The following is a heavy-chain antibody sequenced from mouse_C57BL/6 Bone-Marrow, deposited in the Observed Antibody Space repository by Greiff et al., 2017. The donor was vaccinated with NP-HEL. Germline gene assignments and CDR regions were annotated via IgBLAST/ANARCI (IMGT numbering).Heavy chain of an antibody. CDR1: GFTFSSYA. CDR2: ISDGGSYT. Sequence: DVQLVESGGGLVKPGGSLKLSCAASGFTFSSYAMSWVRQTPEKRLEWVATISDGGSYTYYPDNVKGRFTISRDNAKNNLYLQMSHLKSEDTAMYYCAREELDWGQGTLVTVSA. V-gene: IGHV5-4*01. J-gene: IGHJ3*01. CDR3: AREELD.